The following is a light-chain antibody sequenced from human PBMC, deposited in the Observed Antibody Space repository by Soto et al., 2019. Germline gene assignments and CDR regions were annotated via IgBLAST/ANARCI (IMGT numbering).Light chain of an antibody. J-gene: IGKJ1*01. CDR3: QQSHKTPWT. Sequence: DLQMTQSPSSLSASLGDRVTITCRANQDISSYLIWYQHKLGQAPKLLIHAASTLASGVPSRFSGSESGTDFTLTISGLEHEDSATYYCQQSHKTPWTFGRGTKVEIK. V-gene: IGKV1-39*01. CDR2: AAS. CDR1: QDISSY.